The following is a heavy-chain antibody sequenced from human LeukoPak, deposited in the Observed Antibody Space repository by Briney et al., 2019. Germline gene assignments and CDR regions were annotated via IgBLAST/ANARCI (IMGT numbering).Heavy chain of an antibody. Sequence: ASVKVSCKASGYTFTGYYMHWVRQAPGQGLEWMGWINLNSGGTNYAQKFQGRVTMTRDTSISTAYMELSRLRSGDTAVYYCARDQGGSYGIALGYWGQGTLVTVSS. CDR2: INLNSGGT. V-gene: IGHV1-2*02. CDR1: GYTFTGYY. J-gene: IGHJ4*02. CDR3: ARDQGGSYGIALGY. D-gene: IGHD1-26*01.